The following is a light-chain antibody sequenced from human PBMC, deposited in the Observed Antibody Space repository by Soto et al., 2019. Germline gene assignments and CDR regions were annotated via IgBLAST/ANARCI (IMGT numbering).Light chain of an antibody. V-gene: IGKV3-11*01. Sequence: IVLTQSPATLSLSTGERATLSCRACQSISTYLAWYQQKSGQAPRLLIYDASNRATGTPARFSGSGSGTEFTLTISSLQSEDFAVYYCQQYNNWPWTFGQGTKVDIK. CDR3: QQYNNWPWT. CDR2: DAS. CDR1: QSISTY. J-gene: IGKJ1*01.